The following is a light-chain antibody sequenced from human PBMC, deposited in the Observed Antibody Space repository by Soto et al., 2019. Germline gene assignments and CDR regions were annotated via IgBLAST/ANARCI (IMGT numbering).Light chain of an antibody. Sequence: EIVMTQSPATLSVSPGERATLSCRASQSVNIYLAWYQQKPGQAPRLLIFGASSRATGIPARFSGSGSGTDFTLTISRLESEDFAVYYCQQYGSSPQSFGQGTKVDIK. V-gene: IGKV3D-15*01. CDR1: QSVNIY. CDR2: GAS. CDR3: QQYGSSPQS. J-gene: IGKJ1*01.